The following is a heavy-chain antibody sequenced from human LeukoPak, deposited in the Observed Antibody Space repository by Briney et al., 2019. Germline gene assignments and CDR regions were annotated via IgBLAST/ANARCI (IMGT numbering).Heavy chain of an antibody. CDR3: AKSAYFREYFDY. V-gene: IGHV6-1*01. Sequence: SQTLSLTCAISGDSVSSISATWNWIRQSPSRGLEWLGRTYYRSTWHNDYAASVKSQITINPDTSKNQFFLQLNSVTLEDTAVYYCAKSAYFREYFDYWSQGILVTVSS. J-gene: IGHJ4*02. CDR1: GDSVSSISAT. CDR2: TYYRSTWHN. D-gene: IGHD2-8*01.